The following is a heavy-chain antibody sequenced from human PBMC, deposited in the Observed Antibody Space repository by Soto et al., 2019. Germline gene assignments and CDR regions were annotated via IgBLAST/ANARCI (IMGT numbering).Heavy chain of an antibody. CDR3: TREKPMWELLPYGMDV. J-gene: IGHJ6*02. Sequence: PGGSLRLSCTACGFTFGVYAMSWFRQAPGKGLEWVGFIRSKAYGGTTEYAASVKGRFTISRDDSKSIAYLQMNSLKTEDTAVYYCTREKPMWELLPYGMDVWGQGTTVTVSS. CDR2: IRSKAYGGTT. CDR1: GFTFGVYA. V-gene: IGHV3-49*03. D-gene: IGHD1-26*01.